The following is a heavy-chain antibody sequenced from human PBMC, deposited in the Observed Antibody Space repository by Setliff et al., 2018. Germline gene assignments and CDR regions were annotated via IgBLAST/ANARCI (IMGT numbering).Heavy chain of an antibody. V-gene: IGHV3-15*07. J-gene: IGHJ4*02. D-gene: IGHD1-1*01. CDR2: IQGKTEGETT. Sequence: GGSLRLSCAASGFNFFNVWTDWVRQAPGKGPEWVARIQGKTEGETTDYASFVEGRFTISRDESKHTLYLQMNSLRAADTAVYYCAREAGTIWGQATLVTVSS. CDR1: GFNFFNVW. CDR3: AREAGTI.